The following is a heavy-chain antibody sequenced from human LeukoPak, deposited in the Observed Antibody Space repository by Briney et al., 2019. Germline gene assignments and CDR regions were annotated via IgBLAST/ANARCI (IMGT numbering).Heavy chain of an antibody. J-gene: IGHJ6*02. D-gene: IGHD4-11*01. CDR1: GFTVSSYY. CDR3: ARSYSNHLFGMDV. Sequence: GGSLRLSCAASGFTVSSYYMTWVRQAPGKGLEWVSVMYSGGSTYYADSVKGRVAISRDNSQNTVFLQLNSVRVEDTAVYYCARSYSNHLFGMDVWGQGTAVTVSS. V-gene: IGHV3-66*01. CDR2: MYSGGST.